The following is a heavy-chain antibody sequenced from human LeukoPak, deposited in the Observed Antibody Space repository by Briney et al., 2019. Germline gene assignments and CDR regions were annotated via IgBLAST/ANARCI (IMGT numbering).Heavy chain of an antibody. CDR3: ARGDYYDSSEDY. CDR2: IYYSGST. V-gene: IGHV4-39*06. Sequence: SETLSLTCTVSGGSISSSSYYWGWIRQPPGKGLEWIGSIYYSGSTYYNPSLKSRVTISVDTSKNQFPLKLRSVTAADTAVYYCARGDYYDSSEDYWGQGTLVTVSS. J-gene: IGHJ4*02. D-gene: IGHD3-22*01. CDR1: GGSISSSSYY.